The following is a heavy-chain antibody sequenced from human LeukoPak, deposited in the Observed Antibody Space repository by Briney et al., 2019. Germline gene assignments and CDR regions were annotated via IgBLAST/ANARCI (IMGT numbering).Heavy chain of an antibody. Sequence: GGSLRLSCAASGFTFRRYGMSWVRQAPGKGLEWVSAISGSGGSTYYADSVKGRFTISRDNSKNTLYLQMNSLRAEDTAVYYCAKDQRGGLLWFGELSEDWGQGTLVTVSS. J-gene: IGHJ4*02. CDR3: AKDQRGGLLWFGELSED. CDR1: GFTFRRYG. D-gene: IGHD3-10*01. CDR2: ISGSGGST. V-gene: IGHV3-23*01.